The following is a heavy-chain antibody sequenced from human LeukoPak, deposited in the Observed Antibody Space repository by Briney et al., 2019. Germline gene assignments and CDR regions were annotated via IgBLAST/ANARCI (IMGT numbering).Heavy chain of an antibody. CDR2: IYYSGST. J-gene: IGHJ5*02. D-gene: IGHD1-26*01. CDR1: GDSISSSSYY. V-gene: IGHV4-39*07. Sequence: SETLSLTCTVSGDSISSSSYYWGWIRQPPGKGLEWIGNIYYSGSTYYNPSLKSRVTISVDTSKNQFSLKLSSVTAADTAVYYCATSIGVGALRAWFDPWGQEPWSPSPQ. CDR3: ATSIGVGALRAWFDP.